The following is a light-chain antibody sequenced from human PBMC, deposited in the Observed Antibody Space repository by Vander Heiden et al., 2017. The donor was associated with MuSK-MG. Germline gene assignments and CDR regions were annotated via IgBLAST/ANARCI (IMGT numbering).Light chain of an antibody. CDR1: NAHIVAGFG. J-gene: IGLJ2*01. CDR2: GNT. Sequence: QSVLTQPPSVSGAPGQRVPISCHGHNAHIVAGFGVHWYQQFPGAAPKLLMYGNTHRSSGVPGRFSVSKSDTSASLVITGLQAEDEADYFCQSYDTRLSVVFGGGTKLTVL. V-gene: IGLV1-40*01. CDR3: QSYDTRLSVV.